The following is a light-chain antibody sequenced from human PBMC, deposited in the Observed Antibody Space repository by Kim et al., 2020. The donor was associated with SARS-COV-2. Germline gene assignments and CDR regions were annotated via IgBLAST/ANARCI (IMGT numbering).Light chain of an antibody. CDR3: QAWDSSTEV. V-gene: IGLV3-9*01. CDR1: KMGHKY. J-gene: IGLJ2*01. Sequence: SYYLTQPLSFSVSLGQTAKITCSGDKMGHKYAHWYQQKPGQAPVLVMYNDSSRPSGIPERFSGSNSGNTATLTISRAQAGDEADYYCQAWDSSTEVFGRGTQLTVL. CDR2: NDS.